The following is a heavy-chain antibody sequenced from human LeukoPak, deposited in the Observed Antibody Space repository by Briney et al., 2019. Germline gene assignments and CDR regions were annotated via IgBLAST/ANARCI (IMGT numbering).Heavy chain of an antibody. D-gene: IGHD3-10*01. CDR1: GGSFRGYY. J-gene: IGHJ4*02. CDR2: INHSGST. CDR3: ARGRITMVRGVFDY. Sequence: SETLSLTCAVYGGSFRGYYWSWIRQPPGKGLEWIGEINHSGSTNYNPSLKSRVTISVDTSKNQFSLKLSSVTAADTAVYYCARGRITMVRGVFDYWGQGTLVTVSS. V-gene: IGHV4-34*01.